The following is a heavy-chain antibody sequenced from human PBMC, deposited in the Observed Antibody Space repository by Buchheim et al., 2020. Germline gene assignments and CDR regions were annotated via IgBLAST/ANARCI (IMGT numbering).Heavy chain of an antibody. Sequence: QVQLVESGGGVVQPERSLRLSCAASGFTFSSHPMHWVRQAPGKGLEWVAVISYDGSNKYYADSVKGRFTISRDNSKDKLFLQMNSLRAEDTAVYYCARAELGGYYYYGMDVWGQGTT. V-gene: IGHV3-30*04. CDR3: ARAELGGYYYYGMDV. J-gene: IGHJ6*02. CDR1: GFTFSSHP. D-gene: IGHD1-7*01. CDR2: ISYDGSNK.